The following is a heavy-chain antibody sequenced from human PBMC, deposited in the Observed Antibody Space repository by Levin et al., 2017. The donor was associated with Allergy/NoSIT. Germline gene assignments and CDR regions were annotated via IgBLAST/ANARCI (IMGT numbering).Heavy chain of an antibody. CDR2: IYYSGST. J-gene: IGHJ4*02. CDR3: ARESYSGYGFDY. V-gene: IGHV4-59*01. Sequence: PSETLSLTCTVSGGSISSYYWSWIRQPPGKGLEWIGYIYYSGSTNYNPSLKSRVTISVDTSKNQFSLKLSSVTAADTAVYYCARESYSGYGFDYWGQGTLVTVSS. CDR1: GGSISSYY. D-gene: IGHD5-12*01.